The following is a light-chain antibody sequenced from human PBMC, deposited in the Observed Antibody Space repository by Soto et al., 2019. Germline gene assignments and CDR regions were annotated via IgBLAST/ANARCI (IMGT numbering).Light chain of an antibody. CDR3: GTWDTSLPACV. Sequence: QSVLTQPPSASGTPGQRVTISCSGSSSNIGSNYVSWYQQLPGAAPKLLIYDDNNRPSGIPDRFSGSKSGTSATLGITGLQTGDEADYYCGTWDTSLPACVFGPGTKVTVL. J-gene: IGLJ1*01. CDR1: SSNIGSNY. V-gene: IGLV1-51*01. CDR2: DDN.